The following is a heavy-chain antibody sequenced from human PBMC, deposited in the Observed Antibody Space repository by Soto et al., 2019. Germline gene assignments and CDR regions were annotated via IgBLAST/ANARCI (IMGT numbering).Heavy chain of an antibody. V-gene: IGHV4-30-4*01. J-gene: IGHJ5*02. CDR2: IYYSGST. CDR1: GGSISSGDYY. Sequence: PSETLSLTCTVSGGSISSGDYYWSWIRQPPGKGLEWIGYIYYSGSTYYNPSLKSRVTISVDTSKNQFSLKLSSVTAADTAVYYCARGTVVPAANWFDPWGQGTLVTGLL. CDR3: ARGTVVPAANWFDP. D-gene: IGHD2-2*01.